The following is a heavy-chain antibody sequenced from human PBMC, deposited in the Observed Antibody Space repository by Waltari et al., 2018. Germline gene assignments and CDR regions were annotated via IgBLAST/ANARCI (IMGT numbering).Heavy chain of an antibody. J-gene: IGHJ3*02. Sequence: QVNLVQSGADVRKPGASVTVSCKASGYIFINYFIHRVRQAPGQGLEWIGRINCRNGGTDYAQKCQGRVTLTRDTSISTAYMELSGLTLDDTAIYYCTVIAGDFDIWGPGTMVTASS. CDR3: TVIAGDFDI. D-gene: IGHD2-21*01. CDR1: GYIFINYF. CDR2: INCRNGGT. V-gene: IGHV1-2*06.